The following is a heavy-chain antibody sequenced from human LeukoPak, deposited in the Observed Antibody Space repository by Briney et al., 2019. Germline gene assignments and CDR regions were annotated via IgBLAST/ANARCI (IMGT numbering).Heavy chain of an antibody. J-gene: IGHJ3*02. CDR1: GFTFSSYG. V-gene: IGHV3-30*18. CDR2: ISYDGSNK. Sequence: GGPLRLSCAASGFTFSSYGMHWVRQAPGKGLEWVAVISYDGSNKYYADSVKGRFTISRDNSKNTLYLQMNSLRAEDTAVYYCAKDRYSYGFDAFDIWGQGTMVTVSS. D-gene: IGHD5-18*01. CDR3: AKDRYSYGFDAFDI.